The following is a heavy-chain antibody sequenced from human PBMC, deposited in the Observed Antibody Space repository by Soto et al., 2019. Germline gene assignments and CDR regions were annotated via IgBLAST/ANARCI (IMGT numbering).Heavy chain of an antibody. J-gene: IGHJ4*02. CDR3: TTDPSADYYGSGSLPPL. CDR1: GFTFSNAW. CDR2: IKSKTDGGTT. V-gene: IGHV3-15*01. D-gene: IGHD3-10*01. Sequence: EVQLVESGGGLVKPGGSLRLSCAASGFTFSNAWMSWVRQAPGKGLEWVGRIKSKTDGGTTDYAAPVKGRFTISRDDSKNTLYLQMNSLKTEDAAVYYCTTDPSADYYGSGSLPPLWGQGTLVTVSS.